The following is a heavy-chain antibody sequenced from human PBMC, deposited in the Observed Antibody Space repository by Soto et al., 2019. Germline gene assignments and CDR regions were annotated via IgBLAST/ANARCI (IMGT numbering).Heavy chain of an antibody. CDR1: GFTFSSYS. CDR3: ARALDFWSAYFDY. CDR2: ISSSSTTI. J-gene: IGHJ4*02. D-gene: IGHD3-3*01. V-gene: IGHV3-48*02. Sequence: PGGSLRLSCAASGFTFSSYSMNWVRQAPGKGLEWVSYISSSSTTIYYADSVKGRFTISRDNAKNSVDLRMNSLRDEDTAVYYCARALDFWSAYFDYWGQGS.